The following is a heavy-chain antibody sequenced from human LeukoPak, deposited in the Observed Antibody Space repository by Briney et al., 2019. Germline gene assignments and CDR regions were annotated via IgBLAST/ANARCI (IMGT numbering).Heavy chain of an antibody. Sequence: PGGSLRLSCAASGFTFSSYSMNWVRQAPGKGLEWVSSISSSSSYIYYADSVKGRFTISRDNAKNSLFLQMNSLRAEDTAVYYCARDSHDILTSYWGQGTLVTVSS. V-gene: IGHV3-21*01. J-gene: IGHJ4*02. CDR1: GFTFSSYS. CDR2: ISSSSSYI. CDR3: ARDSHDILTSY. D-gene: IGHD3-9*01.